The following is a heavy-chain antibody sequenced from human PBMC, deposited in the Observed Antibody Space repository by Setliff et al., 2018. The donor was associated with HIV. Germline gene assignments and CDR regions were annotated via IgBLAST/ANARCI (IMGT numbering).Heavy chain of an antibody. Sequence: SGPTAGEPTETLTLTCTVSGFSLSNTRMGVSWIRQPPGKALEWLAHIFSNDEKSYSISLKSRLTISKDTSKSQVVLTMTNMDPVDTATYYCARGLRYFDWLSPTYFDYWGHGTLVTVSS. CDR3: ARGLRYFDWLSPTYFDY. CDR2: IFSNDEK. CDR1: GFSLSNTRMG. V-gene: IGHV2-26*01. D-gene: IGHD3-9*01. J-gene: IGHJ4*01.